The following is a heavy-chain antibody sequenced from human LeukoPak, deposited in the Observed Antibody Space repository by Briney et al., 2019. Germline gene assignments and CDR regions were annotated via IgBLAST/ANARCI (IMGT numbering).Heavy chain of an antibody. J-gene: IGHJ4*02. CDR1: GFTFSSYS. Sequence: GGPLRLSCAASGFTFSSYSMNWVRQAPGKGLEWVSSISSSSSYIYYADSVKGRFTISRDNAKNSLYLQMNSLRAEDTAVYYCARDTFGGVGIDYWGQGTLVTVSS. CDR2: ISSSSSYI. V-gene: IGHV3-21*01. CDR3: ARDTFGGVGIDY. D-gene: IGHD3-16*01.